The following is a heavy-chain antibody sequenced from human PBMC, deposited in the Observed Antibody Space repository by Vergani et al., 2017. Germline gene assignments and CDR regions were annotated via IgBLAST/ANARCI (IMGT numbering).Heavy chain of an antibody. CDR1: GFSLTTRGVA. Sequence: QITLKESGPTLVKPTQTHTLTCTFPGFSLTTRGVAVGWICQPPGKALEWLAIVFWNDDKRYSPSLRNRVPITRDTSRHQVVLTLTNIDPVDTATYYCTDMPDCSVSHCYTDDWSQGTLVTV. J-gene: IGHJ4*02. CDR2: VFWNDDK. CDR3: TDMPDCSVSHCYTDD. D-gene: IGHD2-15*01. V-gene: IGHV2-5*01.